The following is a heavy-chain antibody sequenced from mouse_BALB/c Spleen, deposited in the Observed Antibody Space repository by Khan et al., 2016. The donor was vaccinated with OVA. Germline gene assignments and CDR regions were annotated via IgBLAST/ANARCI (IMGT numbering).Heavy chain of an antibody. V-gene: IGHV1-7*01. J-gene: IGHJ2*01. CDR2: INPSTGYT. CDR1: GYTFTSYW. CDR3: SRSDDVYYDVDD. Sequence: QVQLQQSGAELAKPGASVQMSCKASGYTFTSYWMHWVKQRPGQGMEWFGYINPSTGYTEYNQKFKDKAKLTADKSSSTASMHLSSLPSEDSAVYYSSRSDDVYYDVDDWGQGTTLTVSS. D-gene: IGHD2-3*01.